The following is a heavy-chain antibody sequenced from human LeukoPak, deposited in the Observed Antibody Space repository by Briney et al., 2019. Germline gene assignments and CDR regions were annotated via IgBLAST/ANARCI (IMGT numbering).Heavy chain of an antibody. V-gene: IGHV1-3*04. CDR2: INTGKGNT. Sequence: ASVKVSCKASGYTFTDYAMHWVRQAPGERLEWMGWINTGKGNTKYSQKFQGRVTITRDTSASTAYMELSSLRSEDTAVYYCARVRGFGELFFDYWGQGTLVTVSS. D-gene: IGHD3-10*01. CDR1: GYTFTDYA. J-gene: IGHJ4*02. CDR3: ARVRGFGELFFDY.